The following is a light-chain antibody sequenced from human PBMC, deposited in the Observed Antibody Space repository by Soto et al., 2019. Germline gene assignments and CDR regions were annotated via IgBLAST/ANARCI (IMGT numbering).Light chain of an antibody. CDR1: QSVSTW. CDR2: DAS. V-gene: IGKV1-5*01. J-gene: IGKJ1*01. Sequence: DIQMTQSPSTLSASVGDRVTITCRASQSVSTWLAWYLQKPGTVPKLLIYDASNLESGVPSRFSGSGSGTEFTLTISSLQPDDFATYYCQEYKSYTWTFGQGTKVDIK. CDR3: QEYKSYTWT.